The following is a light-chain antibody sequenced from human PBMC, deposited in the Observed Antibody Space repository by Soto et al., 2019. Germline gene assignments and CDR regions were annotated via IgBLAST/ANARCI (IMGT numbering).Light chain of an antibody. CDR3: SSYAGSNSVV. Sequence: QSALTQPPSGSGSPGQSVTISCTGTSRDVGAFNFVSWYQQHPGKAPKPLIFEVTKRPSGVPDRFSASKSGNTASLIVSGLQAEDEADYYCSSYAGSNSVVFGGGIKVTVL. J-gene: IGLJ2*01. CDR1: SRDVGAFNF. V-gene: IGLV2-8*01. CDR2: EVT.